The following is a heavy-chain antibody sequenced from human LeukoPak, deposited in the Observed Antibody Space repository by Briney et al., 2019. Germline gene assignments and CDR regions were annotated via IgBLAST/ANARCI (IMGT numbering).Heavy chain of an antibody. V-gene: IGHV3-7*03. CDR1: GFTFSSYW. CDR3: ARESPREIASY. J-gene: IGHJ4*02. D-gene: IGHD5-24*01. Sequence: GGSVRLSCAASGFTFSSYWMSWVRQAPGKGLEWVANIKQDGSEKYYVDSVKGRFTISRDNAKNSLYLQMNSLRAEDTAVYYCARESPREIASYWGQGTLVTVSS. CDR2: IKQDGSEK.